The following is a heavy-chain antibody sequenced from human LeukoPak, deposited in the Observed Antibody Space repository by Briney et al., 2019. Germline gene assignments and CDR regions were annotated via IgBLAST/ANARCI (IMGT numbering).Heavy chain of an antibody. Sequence: PGGSLRLSCAASGFTFSSYWMSWVRQAPGKGLEWVANIKQDGSEKYYVDSVKGRFTISRDNAKNSLYLQMNSLRAEDTAVYYCARDQGPSGWYPNDAFDIWGQGTMVTVSS. CDR1: GFTFSSYW. D-gene: IGHD6-19*01. J-gene: IGHJ3*02. CDR2: IKQDGSEK. V-gene: IGHV3-7*01. CDR3: ARDQGPSGWYPNDAFDI.